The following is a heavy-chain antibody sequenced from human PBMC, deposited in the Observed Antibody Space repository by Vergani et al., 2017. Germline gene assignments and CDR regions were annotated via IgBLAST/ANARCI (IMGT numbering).Heavy chain of an antibody. CDR2: ISGSGGST. J-gene: IGHJ6*02. CDR1: GFTFSSYA. CDR3: AKSGSTRVYYYYGMDV. D-gene: IGHD2-2*01. V-gene: IGHV3-23*01. Sequence: EVQLLESGGGLVQTGGSLRLSCAASGFTFSSYAMSWVRQAPGKGLEWVSAISGSGGSTYYADSVKGRFTISRDNSKNTLYLQMNSLRAEDTAVYYCAKSGSTRVYYYYGMDVWGQGTTVTVSS.